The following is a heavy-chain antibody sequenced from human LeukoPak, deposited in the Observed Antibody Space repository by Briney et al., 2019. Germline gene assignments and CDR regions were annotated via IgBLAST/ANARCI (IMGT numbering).Heavy chain of an antibody. CDR1: GYTFTSYG. J-gene: IGHJ5*02. CDR3: ARDFRWPYYYDSSGYPTFDP. V-gene: IGHV1-18*01. CDR2: ISAYNGNT. D-gene: IGHD3-22*01. Sequence: ASVKVSCKASGYTFTSYGISWVRQAPGQGLEWMGWISAYNGNTNYAQKLQGRVTMTTDTSTSTAYMELRSLRSDDTAVYYCARDFRWPYYYDSSGYPTFDPWGQGTLVTVSS.